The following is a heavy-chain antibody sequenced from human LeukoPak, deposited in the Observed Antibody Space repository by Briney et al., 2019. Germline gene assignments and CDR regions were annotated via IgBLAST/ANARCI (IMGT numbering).Heavy chain of an antibody. D-gene: IGHD2-21*02. CDR2: ISSSSSYI. Sequence: GSLRLSCAASGFTFSSYAMSWVRQAPGKGLEWVSSISSSSSYIYYADSLKGRFTISRDNAKNSLYLQMNSLRAEDTAVYYCARDLSHIVVVTAIFDYWGQGTLVTVSS. V-gene: IGHV3-21*01. CDR3: ARDLSHIVVVTAIFDY. CDR1: GFTFSSYA. J-gene: IGHJ4*02.